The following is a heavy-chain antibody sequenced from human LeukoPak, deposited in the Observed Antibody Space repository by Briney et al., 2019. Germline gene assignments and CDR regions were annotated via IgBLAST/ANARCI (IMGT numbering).Heavy chain of an antibody. V-gene: IGHV4-34*01. CDR3: ARADYDSSGLYY. J-gene: IGHJ4*02. Sequence: MSSETLSLTCAVYGGSFSGYHWSWIRQPPGKGLEWIGEINHSGSTNYNPSLKSRVTISVDTSKNQFSLKLSSVTAADTAVYYCARADYDSSGLYYWGQGTLVTVSS. D-gene: IGHD3-22*01. CDR2: INHSGST. CDR1: GGSFSGYH.